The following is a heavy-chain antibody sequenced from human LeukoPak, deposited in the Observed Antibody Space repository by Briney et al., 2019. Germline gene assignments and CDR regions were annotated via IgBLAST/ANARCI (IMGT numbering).Heavy chain of an antibody. D-gene: IGHD3-3*02. CDR1: GGSLSSNY. J-gene: IGHJ4*02. CDR2: IYFSVTA. V-gene: IGHV4-59*08. CDR3: AGVHSWSGPDF. Sequence: SETLSLTCPVSGGSLSSNYWGWIRQTPGKGMEWIGTIYFSVTAYYNPSLESRATISEDPSKNQFSLPLRSVTAADTAVYHCAGVHSWSGPDFWGQGTLVSVSS.